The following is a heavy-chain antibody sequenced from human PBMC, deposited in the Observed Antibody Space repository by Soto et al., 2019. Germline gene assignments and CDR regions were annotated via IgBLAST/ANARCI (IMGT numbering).Heavy chain of an antibody. D-gene: IGHD5-12*01. V-gene: IGHV3-30*18. CDR3: AKDGDGYNGLGRYFDY. CDR1: GFTFSSYG. J-gene: IGHJ4*02. CDR2: ISYDGSNK. Sequence: AGGSLRLSCAASGFTFSSYGMHWVRQAPGKGLEWVAVISYDGSNKYYADSVKGRFTISRDNSKNTLYLQMNSLRAEDTAVYYCAKDGDGYNGLGRYFDYWGQGTLVTVSS.